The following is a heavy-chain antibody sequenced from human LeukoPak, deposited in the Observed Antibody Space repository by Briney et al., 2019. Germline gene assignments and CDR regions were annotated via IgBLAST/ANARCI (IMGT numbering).Heavy chain of an antibody. CDR3: ARGSRSSSSWFNWFDP. J-gene: IGHJ5*02. CDR2: INHSGST. V-gene: IGHV4-34*01. Sequence: PSETLSLTCAVYGGSFSGYYWSWIRQPPGKGLEWIGEINHSGSTNYNPSLKSRVTISVDTSKNQFSLKLSSVTAADTAVYYCARGSRSSSSWFNWFDPWGQGTLVTVSS. CDR1: GGSFSGYY. D-gene: IGHD6-13*01.